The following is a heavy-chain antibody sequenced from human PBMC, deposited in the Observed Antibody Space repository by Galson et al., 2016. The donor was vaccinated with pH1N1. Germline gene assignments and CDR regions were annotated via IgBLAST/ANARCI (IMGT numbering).Heavy chain of an antibody. CDR1: ASSFTSYW. CDR2: INPRDSYT. J-gene: IGHJ4*02. V-gene: IGHV5-10-1*01. Sequence: QSGAEVKEPGESLTISCKGSASSFTSYWISWVHQMPGKGLEWMGRINPRDSYTDYSPSFQGHVTISTDESISTAYLKWSTLKASDTAIYYCATGPSPGYWGQGTLVIVSS. CDR3: ATGPSPGY.